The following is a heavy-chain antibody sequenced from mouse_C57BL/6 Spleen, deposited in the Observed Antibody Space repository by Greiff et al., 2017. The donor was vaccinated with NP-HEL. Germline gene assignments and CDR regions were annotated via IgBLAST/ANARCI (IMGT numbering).Heavy chain of an antibody. D-gene: IGHD1-1*01. Sequence: VQLKESGPGLAKPSQTLSLTCSVTGYSITSDYWNWIRKFPGNKLEYMGYISYSGSTYYNPSLKSRISITRDTSKNQYYLLLNSVTTEDTATYYFARHNFITTAPGYFDVWGTGTTVTVSS. J-gene: IGHJ1*03. CDR3: ARHNFITTAPGYFDV. CDR2: ISYSGST. V-gene: IGHV3-8*01. CDR1: GYSITSDY.